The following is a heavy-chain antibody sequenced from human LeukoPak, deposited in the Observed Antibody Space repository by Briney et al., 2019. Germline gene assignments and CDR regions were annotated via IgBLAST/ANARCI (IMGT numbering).Heavy chain of an antibody. CDR2: IIPIFGTA. D-gene: IGHD3-16*01. CDR1: GGTFSSYA. Sequence: ASVKLSCKASGGTFSSYAISWGRQAPGQGLEWMGGIIPIFGTANYAQKFQGRVTITTDESTSTAYMELSSLRSEDTAVYYCARGGGGDAFDIWGQGTMVTVSS. CDR3: ARGGGGDAFDI. V-gene: IGHV1-69*05. J-gene: IGHJ3*02.